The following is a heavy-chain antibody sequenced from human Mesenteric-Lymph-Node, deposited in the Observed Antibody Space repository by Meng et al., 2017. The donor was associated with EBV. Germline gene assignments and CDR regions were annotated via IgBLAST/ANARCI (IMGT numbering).Heavy chain of an antibody. D-gene: IGHD4-17*01. CDR3: ILDYGVERN. CDR1: GFTFSNTW. V-gene: IGHV3-15*01. CDR2: IKSKTYGETP. J-gene: IGHJ4*02. Sequence: EVQLVESGGGLVKPGGSLRLFGASSGFTFSNTWMSWVRQAPGKGLEWVGRIKSKTYGETPQYAAPVKGRFTISRDDSKNTLYLEMNSLKTEDTAVYYCILDYGVERNWGQGTLVTVSS.